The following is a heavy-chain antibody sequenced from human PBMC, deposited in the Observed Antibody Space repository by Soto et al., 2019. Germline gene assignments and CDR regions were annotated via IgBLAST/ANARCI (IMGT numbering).Heavy chain of an antibody. CDR2: ITHSGGI. V-gene: IGHV4-34*01. CDR3: ARLFAGATGNWYFDL. CDR1: GGSFSGYY. J-gene: IGHJ2*01. D-gene: IGHD1-1*01. Sequence: QVQLQQWGAGLLKPSETLSLTCAVYGGSFSGYYWSWVRQPPGKGLGWIGEITHSGGINYNPSLKGRVTMSLDTSKNQFSLSLNSVSDADTAVYYCARLFAGATGNWYFDLWGRGTLVTVSS.